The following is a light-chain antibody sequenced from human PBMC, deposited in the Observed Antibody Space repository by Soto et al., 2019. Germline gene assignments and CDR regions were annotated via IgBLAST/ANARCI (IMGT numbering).Light chain of an antibody. CDR2: GAS. CDR3: QQYGNVPYT. V-gene: IGKV1-33*01. CDR1: QDISNY. J-gene: IGKJ2*01. Sequence: DIQMTQSPSSLSASVGDRVTITCQASQDISNYLNWYQQKPGKAPKLLIYGASNLETGDPSRFNGSGSGTDFTFTISSLRPEDIATYYCQQYGNVPYTFGRGTKLEIK.